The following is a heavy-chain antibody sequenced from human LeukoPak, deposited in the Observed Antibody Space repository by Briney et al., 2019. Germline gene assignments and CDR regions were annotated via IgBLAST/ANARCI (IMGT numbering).Heavy chain of an antibody. CDR3: GRVAGVLWFGEGYYMDV. CDR2: INLNRGGP. D-gene: IGHD3-10*01. V-gene: IGHV1-2*02. Sequence: VNVSCRASGYTFTGYYMEWVRQGPGQGLEWMGWINLNRGGPNYAQKFQGRVTMTKATPISTAYMELGRLRLEDTPGYYCGRVAGVLWFGEGYYMDVWGKGTTVTISS. CDR1: GYTFTGYY. J-gene: IGHJ6*03.